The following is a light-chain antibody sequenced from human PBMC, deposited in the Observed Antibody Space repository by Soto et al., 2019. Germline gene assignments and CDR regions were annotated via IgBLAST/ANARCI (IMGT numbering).Light chain of an antibody. CDR2: WAS. J-gene: IGKJ2*01. V-gene: IGKV4-1*01. Sequence: DIVMTKSTDSLAVSLGERATINCKSSQSVLYSSNNKNYLAWYQQKPGQPPKLLIYWASTRESGVPDRFSGSGSGTDFTLTISSLQAEDVAVYYCQQYYSTPYTFGQGTNLEIK. CDR1: QSVLYSSNNKNY. CDR3: QQYYSTPYT.